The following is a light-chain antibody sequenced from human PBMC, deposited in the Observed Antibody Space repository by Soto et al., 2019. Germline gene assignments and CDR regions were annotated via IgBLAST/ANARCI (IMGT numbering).Light chain of an antibody. J-gene: IGKJ5*01. CDR1: QNVSSN. V-gene: IGKV3-15*01. CDR3: QQYNEWPPFT. Sequence: EIVMTQSPATLSVSPGERATLSCRASQNVSSNLAWYQQKPGQAPRLLIYGASTRATGIPARFSGSGSGTEFALTISSLQSEDFAVYYCQQYNEWPPFTFGQGTRLEI. CDR2: GAS.